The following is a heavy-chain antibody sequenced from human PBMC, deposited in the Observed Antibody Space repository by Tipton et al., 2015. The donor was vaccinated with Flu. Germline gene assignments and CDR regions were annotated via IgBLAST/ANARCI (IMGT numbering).Heavy chain of an antibody. D-gene: IGHD3-10*01. CDR3: ARTSKAGITMVRGMAFDI. CDR2: IYYSGST. CDR1: GGSISSSSYY. J-gene: IGHJ3*02. V-gene: IGHV4-39*07. Sequence: TLSLTCTVSGGSISSSSYYWGWIRQPPGKGLEWIGSIYYSGSTYYNPSLKSRVTISVDTSKNQFSLKLSSVTAADTAVYYCARTSKAGITMVRGMAFDIWGQGTMVTVSS.